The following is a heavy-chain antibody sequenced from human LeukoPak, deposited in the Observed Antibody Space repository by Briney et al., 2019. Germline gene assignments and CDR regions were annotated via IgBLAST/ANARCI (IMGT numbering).Heavy chain of an antibody. CDR2: VYTSGST. CDR3: ARQYVDILTGYHRGELYWYFDL. V-gene: IGHV4-61*02. J-gene: IGHJ2*01. Sequence: SETLSLTCTVSGGSISSGRYYWSWIRQPAGKGLEWIGRVYTSGSTNYNPSLKSRVTISVDTSKNQFSLKLSSVTAADTAVYYCARQYVDILTGYHRGELYWYFDLWGRGTLVTVSS. CDR1: GGSISSGRYY. D-gene: IGHD3-9*01.